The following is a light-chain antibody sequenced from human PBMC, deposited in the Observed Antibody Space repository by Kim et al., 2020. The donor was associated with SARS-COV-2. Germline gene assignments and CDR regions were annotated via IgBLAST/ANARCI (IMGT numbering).Light chain of an antibody. Sequence: VSVGDRVTITCRASRGITNSLAWYQQKPGKVPQLLIYAASALQSGVPSRFSGSGSGTDFTLTISSLQPEDVATYYCQKYNSAPWTFGQGTKVEIK. J-gene: IGKJ1*01. CDR3: QKYNSAPWT. CDR1: RGITNS. CDR2: AAS. V-gene: IGKV1-27*01.